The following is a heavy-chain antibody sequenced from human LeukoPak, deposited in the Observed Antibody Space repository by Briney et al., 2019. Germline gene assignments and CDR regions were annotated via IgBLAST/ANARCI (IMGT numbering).Heavy chain of an antibody. D-gene: IGHD6-19*01. CDR3: AKDGGIAVAGSVKAFDY. V-gene: IGHV3-21*04. CDR1: GFTFSSYS. Sequence: GGSLRLSCAASGFTFSSYSMNCVRQAPGKRLEWVSSISSSSSYIYYADPVKGRFTISRDNAKNSLYLQMNSLRAEDTAVYYCAKDGGIAVAGSVKAFDYWGQGTLVTVSS. J-gene: IGHJ4*02. CDR2: ISSSSSYI.